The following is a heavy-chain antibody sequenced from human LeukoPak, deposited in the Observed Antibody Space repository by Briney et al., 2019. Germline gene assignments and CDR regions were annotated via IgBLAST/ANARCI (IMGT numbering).Heavy chain of an antibody. J-gene: IGHJ4*02. CDR3: AAGEPYGY. Sequence: GRSLRLSCAASGFTFTTYGMHWVRQAPGKGLEWVAIIWYDGSNKYYADSVKGRFTISRDNSKNTLYLQMNSLRADDTAVYYCAAGEPYGYWGQGTLVTVSS. CDR2: IWYDGSNK. V-gene: IGHV3-33*01. CDR1: GFTFTTYG. D-gene: IGHD1-14*01.